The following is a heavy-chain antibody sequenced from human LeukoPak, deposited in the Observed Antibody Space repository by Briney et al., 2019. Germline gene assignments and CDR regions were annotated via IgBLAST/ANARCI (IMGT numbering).Heavy chain of an antibody. V-gene: IGHV3-74*01. D-gene: IGHD1-26*01. CDR2: INSDGSST. CDR3: GRALGSPLDY. CDR1: GFTFSSDW. Sequence: PGGSLRLSCAASGFTFSSDWMHWVRQAPGKGLMWVSRINSDGSSTAYADSVKGRFTISRDNAKNTLYLQMNSLRAEDTAVYYCGRALGSPLDYWGQGTVVIVSS. J-gene: IGHJ4*02.